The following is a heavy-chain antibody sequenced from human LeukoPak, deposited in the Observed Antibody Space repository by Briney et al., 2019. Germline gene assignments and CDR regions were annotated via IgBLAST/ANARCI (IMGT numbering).Heavy chain of an antibody. CDR2: IIPIFGTA. CDR1: GGTFISYA. CDR3: ARGYITMVRGVMRGYYMDV. V-gene: IGHV1-69*06. Sequence: SVKVSCKASGGTFISYAISWVRQAPGQGLEWMGGIIPIFGTANYAQKFQGRVTITADKSTSTAYMELSSLRSEDTAVYYCARGYITMVRGVMRGYYMDVWGKGTTVTVSS. D-gene: IGHD3-10*01. J-gene: IGHJ6*03.